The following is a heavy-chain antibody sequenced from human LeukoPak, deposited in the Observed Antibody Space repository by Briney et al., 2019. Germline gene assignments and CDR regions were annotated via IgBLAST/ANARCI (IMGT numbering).Heavy chain of an antibody. CDR2: ISSSSSYI. V-gene: IGHV3-21*01. D-gene: IGHD6-19*01. CDR1: GFTFSTYS. Sequence: GGSLRLSCAASGFTFSTYSMNWVRQAPGKGLEWVSSISSSSSYIHYADSVKGRFTISRDNARNSLYLQMNSLRADDTAVYYCAKSGHQWLGYPGFHYWGQGTLVTVSS. J-gene: IGHJ4*02. CDR3: AKSGHQWLGYPGFHY.